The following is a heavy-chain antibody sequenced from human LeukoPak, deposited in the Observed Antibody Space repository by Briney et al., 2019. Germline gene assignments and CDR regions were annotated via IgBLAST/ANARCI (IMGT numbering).Heavy chain of an antibody. CDR3: ASEEVVAARRDY. CDR2: ISSNGGST. D-gene: IGHD2-15*01. CDR1: GFTFSSYA. Sequence: GGSLRLSCSASGFTFSSYAMHWVRQAPGKGLEYVSAISSNGGSTYYADSVKGRFTISRDNSKNTLYLQMNSLRPEDTAVYYCASEEVVAARRDYWGQGILVTVSS. V-gene: IGHV3-64*04. J-gene: IGHJ4*02.